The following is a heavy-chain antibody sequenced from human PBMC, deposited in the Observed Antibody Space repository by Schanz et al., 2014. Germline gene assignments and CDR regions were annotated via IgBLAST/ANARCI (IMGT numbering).Heavy chain of an antibody. Sequence: QVHLLESGGGLVQPGGSLRLSCAASGFTFSDYYMTWIRQAPGKGLEWVSDISDSGDSTHYADSVKGRFTISRDNAKNSLFLQMNSLSAEDTAVYYCAKVAPAATYLDSWGLGTLVTVYS. CDR3: AKVAPAATYLDS. V-gene: IGHV3-11*01. CDR1: GFTFSDYY. J-gene: IGHJ4*02. D-gene: IGHD2-2*01. CDR2: ISDSGDST.